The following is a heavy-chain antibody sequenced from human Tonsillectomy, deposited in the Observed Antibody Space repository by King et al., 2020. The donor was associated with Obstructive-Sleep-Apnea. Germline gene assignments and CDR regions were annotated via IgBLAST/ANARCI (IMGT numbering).Heavy chain of an antibody. J-gene: IGHJ3*02. V-gene: IGHV1-8*01. D-gene: IGHD5-18*01. CDR2: MNPNSGNT. Sequence: QLVQSGAEVKKPGASVKVSCKASGYTFTSYDINWVRQATGQGLEWMGWMNPNSGNTGYAQKFQGRVTMTRKTSISTAYMELSSLRSEDTAVYYCAGGYSYGYHDAFDIWGQGTMVTVSS. CDR3: AGGYSYGYHDAFDI. CDR1: GYTFTSYD.